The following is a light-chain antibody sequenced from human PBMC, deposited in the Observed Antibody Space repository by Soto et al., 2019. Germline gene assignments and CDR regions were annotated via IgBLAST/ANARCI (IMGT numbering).Light chain of an antibody. Sequence: QSALTQPASVSGSPGQSITISCTGTSSDVGSYNLVSWYQQHPGKAPKLMIYEGSKRPSGVSNRVSGSKSGNTASLKISGLQAEDEADYYCCSYAGSSIHVVLGGGTQVPVL. V-gene: IGLV2-23*01. CDR2: EGS. J-gene: IGLJ2*01. CDR3: CSYAGSSIHVV. CDR1: SSDVGSYNL.